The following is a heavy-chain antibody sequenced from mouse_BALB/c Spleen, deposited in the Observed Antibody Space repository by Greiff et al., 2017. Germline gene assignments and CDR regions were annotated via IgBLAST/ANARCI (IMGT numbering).Heavy chain of an antibody. CDR1: GFSLTSYG. V-gene: IGHV2-9*02. Sequence: QVQLKESGPGLVAPSQSLSITCTVSGFSLTSYGVHWVRQPPGKGVEWLGVIWAGGSTNYNSALMSRLSISKDNSKSQVFLKMNSLQTDDTAMYYCARAGLLFYAMDYWGQGTSVTVSS. D-gene: IGHD2-10*01. J-gene: IGHJ4*01. CDR2: IWAGGST. CDR3: ARAGLLFYAMDY.